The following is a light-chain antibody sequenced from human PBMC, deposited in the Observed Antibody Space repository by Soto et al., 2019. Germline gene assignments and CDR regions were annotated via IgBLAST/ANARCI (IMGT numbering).Light chain of an antibody. CDR1: QSISDT. CDR3: QQYNNWPPLT. Sequence: ETVMTQSPATLSVSPGGRATLSCRASQSISDTLAWYQQKPGQAPRLLIHGASTRATGFPARFSGSGSETKFTLTISSLQSEDFAVYYCQQYNNWPPLTFGGGTKVDIK. J-gene: IGKJ4*01. V-gene: IGKV3-15*01. CDR2: GAS.